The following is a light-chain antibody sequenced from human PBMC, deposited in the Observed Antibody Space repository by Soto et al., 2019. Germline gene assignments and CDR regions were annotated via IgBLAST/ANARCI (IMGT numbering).Light chain of an antibody. CDR3: QEYNNWPPWT. CDR1: QSVSSN. V-gene: IGKV3-15*01. Sequence: EIVMTQSPATLSVSPGERATLSCRASQSVSSNLAWYQQKPGQAPRLLIYGASTRATGIPARFSGSGSGTEFPLAISGLQSEDFAVYYCQEYNNWPPWTFGQGTKVEIK. CDR2: GAS. J-gene: IGKJ1*01.